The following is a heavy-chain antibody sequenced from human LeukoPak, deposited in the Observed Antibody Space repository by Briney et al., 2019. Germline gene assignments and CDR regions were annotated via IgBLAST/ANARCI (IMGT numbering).Heavy chain of an antibody. D-gene: IGHD1-26*01. V-gene: IGHV3-30*18. CDR3: AKDSPGWEPLLAY. Sequence: GGSLRLSCAASGFTFSSYGMHWVRQAPGKGLEWVAVISYDGSNKYYADSVKGRFTISRDNSKNTLYLQMNSLRAEDTAVYYCAKDSPGWEPLLAYWGQGTLVTVSS. CDR1: GFTFSSYG. CDR2: ISYDGSNK. J-gene: IGHJ4*02.